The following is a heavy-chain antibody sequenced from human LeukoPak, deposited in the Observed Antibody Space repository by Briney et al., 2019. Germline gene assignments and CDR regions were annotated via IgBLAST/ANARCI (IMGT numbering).Heavy chain of an antibody. Sequence: GGSLRLSCAASGFTFSSYAFHWVRQAPGKGLQWVTIISYDGSSIYYADSVKGRFNIPRDNSKNTLYLQMNSLRAEDTAVYYCARAAYCAGGCYRQLDYWGQGTLVTVSS. V-gene: IGHV3-30*04. CDR3: ARAAYCAGGCYRQLDY. CDR1: GFTFSSYA. J-gene: IGHJ4*02. D-gene: IGHD2-21*02. CDR2: ISYDGSSI.